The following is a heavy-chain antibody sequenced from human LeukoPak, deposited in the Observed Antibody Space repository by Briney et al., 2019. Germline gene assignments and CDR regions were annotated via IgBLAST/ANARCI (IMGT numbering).Heavy chain of an antibody. CDR2: ISYSSSTI. V-gene: IGHV3-48*01. CDR1: GFTFSSYS. J-gene: IGHJ4*02. D-gene: IGHD6-19*01. CDR3: ARCSGWAFKN. Sequence: GGSLRLSCAASGFTFSSYSMNWARQAPGKGLEWVSYISYSSSTIYYADSVKGRFTISRDNAKNSLYLQMDSLRAEDTAIYYCARCSGWAFKNWGQGTLVTVSS.